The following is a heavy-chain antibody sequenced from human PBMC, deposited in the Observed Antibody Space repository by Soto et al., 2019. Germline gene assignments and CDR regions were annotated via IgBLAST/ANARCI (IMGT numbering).Heavy chain of an antibody. CDR3: ARERRGYCTNGVCYRSGWFDP. D-gene: IGHD2-8*01. Sequence: SETLSLTCTVSGGSIRSYCWTWIRQPPGEGLEWIGCICNSGTTNYNPSLKSRVAISIDTQKNQFSLQLSSVTAADTAVYYCARERRGYCTNGVCYRSGWFDPWGQGTLVTVSS. J-gene: IGHJ5*02. CDR2: ICNSGTT. CDR1: GGSIRSYC. V-gene: IGHV4-59*12.